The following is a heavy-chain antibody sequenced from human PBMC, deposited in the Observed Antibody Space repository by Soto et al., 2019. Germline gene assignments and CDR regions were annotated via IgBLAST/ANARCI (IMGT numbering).Heavy chain of an antibody. Sequence: EVQLVESGGGLVTPGGCLTLSCAASGFSFSPAWMNWVRQAPGKGLAWVGLIKSKGGGGTADYAAPVKGRFIISRDDSKNTIYLKMNSLKPDDTALYYCIWQQDFYYGRAVWGQGATVTVSS. CDR3: IWQQDFYYGRAV. V-gene: IGHV3-15*07. D-gene: IGHD6-13*01. CDR1: GFSFSPAW. CDR2: IKSKGGGGTA. J-gene: IGHJ6*02.